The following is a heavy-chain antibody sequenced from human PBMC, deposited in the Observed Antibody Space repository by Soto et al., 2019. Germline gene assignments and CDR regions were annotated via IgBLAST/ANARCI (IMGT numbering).Heavy chain of an antibody. D-gene: IGHD3-10*01. CDR3: AKPASIVSRSYFSFFVY. CDR1: GFAFSSYA. V-gene: IGHV3-23*01. J-gene: IGHJ4*02. CDR2: ISGNGGST. Sequence: PGGSLRLSCAASGFAFSSYAMSWVRQAPGKGLEWVSAISGNGGSTYYADSVKGRFTISRDNSRDTLSLQMNSLRAEDTAVYYCAKPASIVSRSYFSFFVYSGQGPLVTVS.